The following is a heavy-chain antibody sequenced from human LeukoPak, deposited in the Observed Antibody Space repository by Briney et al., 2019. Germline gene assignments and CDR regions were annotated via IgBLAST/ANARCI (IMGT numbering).Heavy chain of an antibody. D-gene: IGHD6-13*01. V-gene: IGHV3-23*01. J-gene: IGHJ5*02. CDR1: GFTFSNYA. Sequence: GGSLRLSCAASGFTFSNYAMSWVRQAPGKGLEWVSAISANGGGTYYADSVKGRFTISRDNSKNTLYLQMNSLRAEDTAVYYCAREGYSSSHNWFDPWGQGTLVTVSS. CDR2: ISANGGGT. CDR3: AREGYSSSHNWFDP.